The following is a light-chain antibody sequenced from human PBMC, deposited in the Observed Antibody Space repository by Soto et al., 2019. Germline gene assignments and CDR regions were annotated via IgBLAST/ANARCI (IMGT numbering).Light chain of an antibody. J-gene: IGKJ3*01. CDR2: GAS. Sequence: EIVLTQSPGTLSLSPGERATLSCRASQSVSSSYLAWYQQKPGQAPRLLIYGASSRATGNPDRFSGSGSGTDFTLTISRLETEDFAVYYCQQYGSSPPITVGPGTKVDIK. CDR3: QQYGSSPPIT. CDR1: QSVSSSY. V-gene: IGKV3-20*01.